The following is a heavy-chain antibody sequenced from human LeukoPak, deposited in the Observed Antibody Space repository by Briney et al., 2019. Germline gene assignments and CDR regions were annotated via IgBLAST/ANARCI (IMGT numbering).Heavy chain of an antibody. CDR2: IYYSGST. D-gene: IGHD3-22*01. V-gene: IGHV4-59*01. CDR3: ARVSEISPSYYYDSSGYYYFDY. Sequence: SETLSLTCTVSGGSISSYYWSWIRQPPGKGLEWIGHIYYSGSTNYNPSLKSRVTVSVDTSKNQFSLKLSSVTAADTAVYYCARVSEISPSYYYDSSGYYYFDYWGQGTLVTVSS. CDR1: GGSISSYY. J-gene: IGHJ4*02.